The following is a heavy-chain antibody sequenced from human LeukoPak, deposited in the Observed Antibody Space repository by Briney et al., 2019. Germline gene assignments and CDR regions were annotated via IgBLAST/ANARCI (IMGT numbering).Heavy chain of an antibody. D-gene: IGHD6-6*01. V-gene: IGHV1-8*03. CDR3: AKPGTSRGIAGRRPTKYYFDY. Sequence: ASVKVSCKASGYTFTGYYMHWVRQAPGQGLEWMGWMNPNSGNTGYAQKFQGRVTITRNASISTAYMELSSLRSEDTAVYYCAKPGTSRGIAGRRPTKYYFDYWGQGTLVTVSS. CDR1: GYTFTGYY. J-gene: IGHJ4*02. CDR2: MNPNSGNT.